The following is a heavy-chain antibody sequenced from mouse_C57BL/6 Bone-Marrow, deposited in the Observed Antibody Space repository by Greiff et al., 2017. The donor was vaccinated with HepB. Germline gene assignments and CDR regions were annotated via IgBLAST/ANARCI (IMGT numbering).Heavy chain of an antibody. CDR1: GFTFSDYG. V-gene: IGHV5-17*01. CDR3: ARYYYPYY. J-gene: IGHJ2*01. Sequence: EVKLMESGGGLVKPGGSLKLSCAASGFTFSDYGMHWVRQAPEKGLEWVAYISSGSSTIYYADTVKGRFTISRDNAKNTLFLQMTSLRSEDTAIYYCARYYYPYYWGQGTTLTVSS. CDR2: ISSGSSTI. D-gene: IGHD1-1*01.